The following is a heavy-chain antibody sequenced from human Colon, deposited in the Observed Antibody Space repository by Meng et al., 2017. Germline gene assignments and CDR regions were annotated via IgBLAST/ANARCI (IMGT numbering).Heavy chain of an antibody. Sequence: QVQLQQWGAGLLKPSETLSLTCAVYGGSFSGYYWSWIRQPPGKGLEWIGEINHSGSTNYNPSLKSRVTISVDTSKNQFFLKMNSVTAADTAVYYCARAPPISAPGIWYFDLWGRGTLVTVSS. J-gene: IGHJ2*01. CDR1: GGSFSGYY. CDR2: INHSGST. D-gene: IGHD6-13*01. V-gene: IGHV4-34*01. CDR3: ARAPPISAPGIWYFDL.